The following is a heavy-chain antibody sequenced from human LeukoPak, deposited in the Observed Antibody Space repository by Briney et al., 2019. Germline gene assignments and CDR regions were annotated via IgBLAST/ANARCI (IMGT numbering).Heavy chain of an antibody. Sequence: GGSLRLSCAASGFTFSSYSMNWVRQAPGKGLEWVSSISSSSSYIYYADSVKGRFTISRDNAKNSLYLQMNSLRAEDTAVYYCARGRGYNYGSLRHYYMDVWGKGTTVTVSS. CDR2: ISSSSSYI. D-gene: IGHD5-18*01. V-gene: IGHV3-21*01. J-gene: IGHJ6*03. CDR1: GFTFSSYS. CDR3: ARGRGYNYGSLRHYYMDV.